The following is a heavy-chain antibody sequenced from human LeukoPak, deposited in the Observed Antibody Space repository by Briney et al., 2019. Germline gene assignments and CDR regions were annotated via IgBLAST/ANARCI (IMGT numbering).Heavy chain of an antibody. CDR1: GESSRNYY. CDR2: IHQSGHT. D-gene: IGHD3-16*01. V-gene: IGHV4-34*01. Sequence: PSETLSLTCAVYGESSRNYYWSWIRQTPGQGLEWIGQIHQSGHTVYNPSLESRVTISIDPSKQQFSLNLISVTAADTAVYFCARHGGSFKYNWGQGTLGT. CDR3: ARHGGSFKYN. J-gene: IGHJ1*01.